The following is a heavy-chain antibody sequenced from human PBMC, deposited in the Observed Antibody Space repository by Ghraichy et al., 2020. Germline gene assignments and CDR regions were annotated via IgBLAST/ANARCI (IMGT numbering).Heavy chain of an antibody. CDR1: GGSISSSSYY. D-gene: IGHD6-19*01. CDR2: IYYSGST. V-gene: IGHV4-39*01. Sequence: ETLSLTCTVSGGSISSSSYYWGWIRQPPGKGLEWIGSIYYSGSTYYNPSLKSRVTISVDTSKNQFSLKLSSVTAADTAVYYCARQAEEIAAVAGTWSDYWGQGTLVTVSS. CDR3: ARQAEEIAAVAGTWSDY. J-gene: IGHJ4*02.